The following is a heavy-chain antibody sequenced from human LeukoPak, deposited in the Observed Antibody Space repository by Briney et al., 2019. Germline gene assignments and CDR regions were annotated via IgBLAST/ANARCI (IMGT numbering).Heavy chain of an antibody. CDR2: ISSNGGST. Sequence: PGGSLRLSCAASGFTFSSYAMHWVRQAPGKGLEYVSAISSNGGSTYYANSVKGRFTISRDNSKNTLYLQMNSLRAEDTAVYYCARDGWFGELIPSDYYGMDVWGQGTTVTVSS. V-gene: IGHV3-64*01. J-gene: IGHJ6*02. CDR3: ARDGWFGELIPSDYYGMDV. CDR1: GFTFSSYA. D-gene: IGHD3-10*01.